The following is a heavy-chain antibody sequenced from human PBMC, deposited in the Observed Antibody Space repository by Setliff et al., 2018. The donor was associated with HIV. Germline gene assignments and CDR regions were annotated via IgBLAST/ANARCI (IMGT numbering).Heavy chain of an antibody. CDR2: IYSSGST. Sequence: PSETLSLTCTVSGGSISSYYWSWIRQPPGKGLEWIGNIYSSGSTNYNPSLKSRVTISVDKSKNQFSLKLSAVTAADTAVYYCARNFWNGPPDYYYYGLDVWGQGTTVTVSS. V-gene: IGHV4-4*09. J-gene: IGHJ6*02. D-gene: IGHD3-3*01. CDR3: ARNFWNGPPDYYYYGLDV. CDR1: GGSISSYY.